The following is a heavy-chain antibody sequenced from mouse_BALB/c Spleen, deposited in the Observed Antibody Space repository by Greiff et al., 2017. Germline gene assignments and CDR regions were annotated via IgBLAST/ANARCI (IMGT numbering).Heavy chain of an antibody. Sequence: EVQLVESGGGLVQPGGSLRLSCATSGFTFTDYYMSWVRQPPGKALEWLGFIRNKANGYTTEYSASVQGRFTISRDNSQSILYLQMNTLRAEDSATYYCASDIDGPNYWGQGTTRTVPA. CDR3: ASDIDGPNY. J-gene: IGHJ2*01. D-gene: IGHD2-3*01. CDR1: GFTFTDYY. V-gene: IGHV7-3*02. CDR2: IRNKANGYTT.